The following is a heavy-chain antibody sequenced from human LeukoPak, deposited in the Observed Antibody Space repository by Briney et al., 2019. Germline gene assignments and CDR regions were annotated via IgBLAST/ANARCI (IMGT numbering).Heavy chain of an antibody. CDR2: MHHSGAT. CDR1: GGSFSGFY. J-gene: IGHJ2*01. CDR3: ARGILGYYYFDL. Sequence: PSETLSLTCAVSGGSFSGFYWSWIRQPPGKGLEWIGEMHHSGATSYKPSLRSRVTTSGGTSKNQFSLDLNSVTAADTAVYYCARGILGYYYFDLWGRGTLVTVSS. V-gene: IGHV4-34*01. D-gene: IGHD2/OR15-2a*01.